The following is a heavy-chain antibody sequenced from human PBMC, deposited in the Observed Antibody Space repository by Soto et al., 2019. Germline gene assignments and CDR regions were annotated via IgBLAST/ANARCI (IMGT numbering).Heavy chain of an antibody. D-gene: IGHD3-9*01. J-gene: IGHJ4*02. V-gene: IGHV3-30-3*01. Sequence: QVQLVESGGGVVQPGRSLRLSCAASGFTFSSYAMHWVRQAPGKGLEWVAVISYDGSNKYYADSVKGRFTISRDNSKTTLYLQMNSLRAEDTAVYYCAREGLLQGLWSRSLRYFDSAQYGEGLYWGQGTLVTVSS. CDR3: AREGLLQGLWSRSLRYFDSAQYGEGLY. CDR1: GFTFSSYA. CDR2: ISYDGSNK.